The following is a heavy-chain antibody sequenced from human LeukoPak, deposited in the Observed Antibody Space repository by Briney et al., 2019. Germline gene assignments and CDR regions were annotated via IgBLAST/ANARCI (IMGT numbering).Heavy chain of an antibody. Sequence: SETLSLTCTVSGGSISSGGYYWSWIRQPPGKGLEWIGYIYHSGSTYYNPSLKSRVTISVDMSKNQFSLRLSSVTAADTAVYYCARLGYGDYVPSSLFDLWGRGTLVTVSS. CDR3: ARLGYGDYVPSSLFDL. D-gene: IGHD4-17*01. CDR1: GGSISSGGYY. V-gene: IGHV4-30-2*01. CDR2: IYHSGST. J-gene: IGHJ2*01.